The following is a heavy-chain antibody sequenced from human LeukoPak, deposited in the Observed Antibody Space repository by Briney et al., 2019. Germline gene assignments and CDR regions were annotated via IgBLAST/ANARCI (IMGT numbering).Heavy chain of an antibody. CDR1: GFTFSGYW. CDR3: ARSPLSGDTI. V-gene: IGHV3-7*02. D-gene: IGHD2-21*01. Sequence: GGSLRLSYAASGFTFSGYWMSWVRQAPGKGLEWVANIKQDGSEKHYVDSVKGRFTISRDNAENSLYLQMNSLRAEDTAVYYCARSPLSGDTIWGQGTLVTVSS. J-gene: IGHJ4*02. CDR2: IKQDGSEK.